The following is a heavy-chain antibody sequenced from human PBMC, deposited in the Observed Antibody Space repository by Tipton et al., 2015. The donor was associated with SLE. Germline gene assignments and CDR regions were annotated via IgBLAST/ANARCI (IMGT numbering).Heavy chain of an antibody. Sequence: TLSLTCSVSGGSIISSSYSWGWIRQSPGKGLEWIGTISYSGSPYYNPSLKSRVTISVDTSKNQFSLKVNSVTAADTAVYYCAREAQYDSSAPFFDSWGQGTLVTVSS. CDR3: AREAQYDSSAPFFDS. V-gene: IGHV4-39*07. J-gene: IGHJ4*02. D-gene: IGHD6-6*01. CDR2: ISYSGSP. CDR1: GGSIISSSYS.